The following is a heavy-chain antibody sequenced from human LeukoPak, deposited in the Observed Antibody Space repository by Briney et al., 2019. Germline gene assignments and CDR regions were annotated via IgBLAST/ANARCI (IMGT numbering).Heavy chain of an antibody. V-gene: IGHV1-8*03. CDR1: GYTFTIYD. J-gene: IGHJ5*02. CDR3: ARGRLGQGTNIKNNWFDP. Sequence: ASVKVSCKASGYTFTIYDIHWVRQASGQGLEWMEWMNPTTGNTGYAQKFQGRVTITRNTSISTAYMDLSSLRSEDTAVYYCARGRLGQGTNIKNNWFDPWGQGTLVTVSS. D-gene: IGHD2-8*01. CDR2: MNPTTGNT.